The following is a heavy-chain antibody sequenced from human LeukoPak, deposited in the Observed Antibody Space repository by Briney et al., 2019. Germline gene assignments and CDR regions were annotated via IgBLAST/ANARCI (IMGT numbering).Heavy chain of an antibody. V-gene: IGHV1-18*01. CDR2: ISAYNGNT. Sequence: GASVKVSCKASGYTFTSYGISWVRQAPGQGLEWMGWISAYNGNTNYAQKLQGRVTMTTDTSTSTAYMELRSLRSDDTAVYYCARDDSGYSSGWYGFDYWGQGTLVTVSS. CDR1: GYTFTSYG. D-gene: IGHD6-13*01. J-gene: IGHJ4*02. CDR3: ARDDSGYSSGWYGFDY.